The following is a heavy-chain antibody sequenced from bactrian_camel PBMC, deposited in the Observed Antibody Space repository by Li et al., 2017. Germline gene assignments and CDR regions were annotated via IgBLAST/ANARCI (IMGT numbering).Heavy chain of an antibody. Sequence: HVQLVESGGDSVQAGGSLRLSCATSGNFDSDRCMAWLRQAPGKEREEVAVIDADGETTYADSVKGRFALSQDNSKRTLYLQMNGLKPEDTAVYYCAATDRVQRPAYGGACPSPTYWGQGTQVTVS. CDR3: AATDRVQRPAYGGACPSPTY. D-gene: IGHD6*01. CDR2: IDADGET. V-gene: IGHV3S53*01. J-gene: IGHJ4*01. CDR1: GNFDSDRC.